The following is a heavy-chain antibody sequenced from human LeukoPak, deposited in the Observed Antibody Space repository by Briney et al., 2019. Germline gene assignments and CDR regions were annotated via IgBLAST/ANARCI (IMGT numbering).Heavy chain of an antibody. J-gene: IGHJ6*03. CDR2: IKQDGSEK. D-gene: IGHD4-11*01. V-gene: IGHV3-7*01. CDR3: ARDSVTVTTYYYYYYMDV. Sequence: GGSLRLSCAASGFTFNGYWMSWVRQAPGKGLEWVANIKQDGSEKYYVDSVRGRVTISRDNAENSLFLQMNSLRAEDTAVYYCARDSVTVTTYYYYYYMDVWGKGTTVTVSS. CDR1: GFTFNGYW.